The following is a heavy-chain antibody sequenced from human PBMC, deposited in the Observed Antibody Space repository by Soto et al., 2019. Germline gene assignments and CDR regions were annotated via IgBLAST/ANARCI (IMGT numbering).Heavy chain of an antibody. D-gene: IGHD3-10*01. CDR2: IYSSGST. CDR1: GGSIGGSNYF. Sequence: PSETLSLTCTVSGGSIGGSNYFWAWIRQSPGTGLEWLGTIYSSGSTYYNPSLKSRITMSLDTFKDQFSLNLGSVTVADTAVYYCTRRRFGVRGVTRMDVWGPGTTVTVSS. J-gene: IGHJ6*02. CDR3: TRRRFGVRGVTRMDV. V-gene: IGHV4-39*01.